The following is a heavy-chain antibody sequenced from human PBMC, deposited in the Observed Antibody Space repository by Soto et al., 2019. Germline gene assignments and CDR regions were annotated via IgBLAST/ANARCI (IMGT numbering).Heavy chain of an antibody. CDR1: RVTFSKFI. CDR2: IIPIFGTA. V-gene: IGHV1-69*13. CDR3: AKVRYSSPMGYYYGMDV. Sequence: RASVKVSCKASRVTFSKFIVTWVRQAPGLGLEWVGGIIPIFGTANYAQKFQGRVTITADESTSTSYREVNNLRSEDTAVYYCAKVRYSSPMGYYYGMDVWGQGTTVTVSS. J-gene: IGHJ6*02. D-gene: IGHD6-19*01.